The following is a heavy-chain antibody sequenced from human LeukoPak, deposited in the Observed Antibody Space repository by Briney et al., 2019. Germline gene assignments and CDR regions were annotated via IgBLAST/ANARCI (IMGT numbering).Heavy chain of an antibody. CDR3: ARHEHSSSWSAYDAFDI. Sequence: SETLSLTCTVSGGSISSYYWSWIRQPPGKGLEWIGYIYYSGSTNYNPSLKSRVTISVDTPKNLFSLKLSSVTAADTAVYYCARHEHSSSWSAYDAFDIWGQGTMVTVSS. D-gene: IGHD6-13*01. V-gene: IGHV4-59*08. CDR2: IYYSGST. CDR1: GGSISSYY. J-gene: IGHJ3*02.